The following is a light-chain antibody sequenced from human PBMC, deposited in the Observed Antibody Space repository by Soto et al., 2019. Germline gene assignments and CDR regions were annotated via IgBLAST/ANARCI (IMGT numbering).Light chain of an antibody. J-gene: IGKJ1*01. CDR1: QDIAIY. CDR2: AAS. CDR3: QQYNSYSRT. V-gene: IGKV1-9*01. Sequence: IQLTQSPASLSASVGDRVTITCRASQDIAIYLAWYQQKPGEAPKLLICAASTLYGGVPSRFSGSGSGTEFTLTISSLQPDDFATYYCQQYNSYSRTCGQGTKV.